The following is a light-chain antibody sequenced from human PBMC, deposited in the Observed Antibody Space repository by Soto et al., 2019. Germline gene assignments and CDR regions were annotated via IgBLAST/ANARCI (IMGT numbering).Light chain of an antibody. CDR1: QSVSNNS. CDR2: GAS. J-gene: IGKJ1*01. CDR3: QPYGSAPWT. V-gene: IGKV3-20*01. Sequence: EIALTQSPGTLSLSPGERDTLSCRASQSVSNNSFAWAQKKPGQATGLLTFGASSRDTAIPDRFSGSGSGTGFTLTITTLEPEVVATYFCQPYGSAPWTFGQGTKVEIK.